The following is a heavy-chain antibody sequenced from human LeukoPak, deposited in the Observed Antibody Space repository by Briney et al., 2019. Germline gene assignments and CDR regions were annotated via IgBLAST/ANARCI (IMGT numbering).Heavy chain of an antibody. Sequence: GWSLRLSCAASGFTFSTYNMNWLRQAPGKGLEWVSYISSGSSTIFYADSVKGRFTISRDNAKTSLYLQMNSLRAEDTAVYYCARATPSGSYWFDYWGQGTLVTVSS. CDR1: GFTFSTYN. V-gene: IGHV3-48*01. CDR3: ARATPSGSYWFDY. J-gene: IGHJ4*02. D-gene: IGHD3-10*01. CDR2: ISSGSSTI.